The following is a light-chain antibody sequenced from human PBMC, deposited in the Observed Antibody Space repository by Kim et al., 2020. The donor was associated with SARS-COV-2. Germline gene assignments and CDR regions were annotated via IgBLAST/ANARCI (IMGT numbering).Light chain of an antibody. Sequence: QSALTQPASVSGSPGQSITISCTGTSSDVGVYNYVSWYQQHPGKAPKLMIYDVSNRPSGVSNRFSGSKSGNTASLTISGLQAEDEADYYCSSYTSSSTVFGTGTKVTVL. J-gene: IGLJ1*01. V-gene: IGLV2-14*03. CDR1: SSDVGVYNY. CDR3: SSYTSSSTV. CDR2: DVS.